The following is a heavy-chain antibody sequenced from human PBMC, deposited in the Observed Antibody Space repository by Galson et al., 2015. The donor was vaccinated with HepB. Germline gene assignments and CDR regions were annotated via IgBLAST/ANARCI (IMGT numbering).Heavy chain of an antibody. Sequence: SVKVSCKASGYTLTSYAMNWVRQAPGQGLEWMGWINTNTGNPTYAQGFTGRFVFSLDTSVSTAYLQISSLKAEDTAVYYCARRYSNSWYNFQHWGQGTLVTVSS. CDR2: INTNTGNP. J-gene: IGHJ1*01. V-gene: IGHV7-4-1*02. CDR3: ARRYSNSWYNFQH. D-gene: IGHD6-13*01. CDR1: GYTLTSYA.